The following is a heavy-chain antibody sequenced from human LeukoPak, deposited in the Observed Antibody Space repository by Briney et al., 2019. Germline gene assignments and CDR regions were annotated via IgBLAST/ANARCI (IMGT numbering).Heavy chain of an antibody. CDR3: AKASLVVVAAYDAFDI. V-gene: IGHV3-23*01. J-gene: IGHJ3*02. Sequence: PGGPLRLSCAASGFTFSSYAMSWVRQAPGKGLEWVSAISGSGGSTYYADSVKGRFTISRDNSKNTLYLQMNSLRAEDTAVYYCAKASLVVVAAYDAFDIWGQGTMVTVSS. D-gene: IGHD2-15*01. CDR1: GFTFSSYA. CDR2: ISGSGGST.